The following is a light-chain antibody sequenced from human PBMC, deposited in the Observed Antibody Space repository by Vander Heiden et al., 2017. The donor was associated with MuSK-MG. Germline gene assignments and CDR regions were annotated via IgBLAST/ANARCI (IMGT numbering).Light chain of an antibody. Sequence: ILMTPPPVTLSVSPGERAILSCRASQSVSTNLAWYQQKPGQAPRLLIYGASNRATGIPARFSGSGSGKEFTLTINSLESEDSAVYHCQQYSSWPFTFGQGTKVEIK. V-gene: IGKV3D-15*01. CDR3: QQYSSWPFT. CDR2: GAS. J-gene: IGKJ3*01. CDR1: QSVSTN.